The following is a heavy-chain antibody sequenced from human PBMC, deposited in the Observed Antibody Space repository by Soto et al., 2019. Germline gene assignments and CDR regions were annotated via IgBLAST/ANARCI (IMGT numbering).Heavy chain of an antibody. D-gene: IGHD3-16*01. J-gene: IGHJ4*02. Sequence: EVQLVESGGGLVQPGRSLRLSCAASGFTFDDYAMHWVRQAPGKGLEWVSGISWNSGSIGYADSVKGRFTISRDNAKNSLYLQMNSLRAEDTAVYYCAKSRRGEYYFDYWGQGTLVTISS. CDR1: GFTFDDYA. V-gene: IGHV3-9*01. CDR2: ISWNSGSI. CDR3: AKSRRGEYYFDY.